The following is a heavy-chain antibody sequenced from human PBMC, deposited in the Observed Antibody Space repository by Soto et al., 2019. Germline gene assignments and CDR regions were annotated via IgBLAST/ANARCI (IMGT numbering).Heavy chain of an antibody. V-gene: IGHV1-69*13. CDR3: ARDRTKYSSGWYADDAFDI. J-gene: IGHJ3*02. CDR2: IIPIFGTA. Sequence: GASVKVSCRASGGTFSSYAISWVRQAPGQGLEWMGGIIPIFGTANYAQKFQGRVTITADESTSTAYMELSSLRSEDTAVYYCARDRTKYSSGWYADDAFDIWGQGTMVPVSS. CDR1: GGTFSSYA. D-gene: IGHD6-19*01.